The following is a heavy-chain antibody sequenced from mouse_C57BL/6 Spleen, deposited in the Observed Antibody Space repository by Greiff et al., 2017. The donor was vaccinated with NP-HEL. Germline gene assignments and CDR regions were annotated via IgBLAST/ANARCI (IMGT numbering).Heavy chain of an antibody. CDR3: ARGESNWDGGPSWFAY. J-gene: IGHJ3*01. D-gene: IGHD4-1*01. CDR1: GYTFTSYW. CDR2: IDPNSGGT. V-gene: IGHV1-72*01. Sequence: QVQLKQPGAELVKPGASVKLSCKASGYTFTSYWMHWVKQRPGRGLEWIGRIDPNSGGTKYNEKFKSKATLTVDKPSSTAYMQLSSLTSEDSAVYYCARGESNWDGGPSWFAYWGQGTLVTVSA.